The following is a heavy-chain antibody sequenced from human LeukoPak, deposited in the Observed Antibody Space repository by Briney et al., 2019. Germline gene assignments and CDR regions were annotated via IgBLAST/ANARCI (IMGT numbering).Heavy chain of an antibody. Sequence: GGSLRLSCVASGFTFSNYAMSWVRQAPEKGLDWVSVISGSAHKIRYADSVKGRFTISRDNSENTVYLQMNNLRAEDTALYYCAGRVSGYSSGYVYWGQGTLVTVSS. CDR3: AGRVSGYSSGYVY. J-gene: IGHJ4*02. CDR2: ISGSAHKI. V-gene: IGHV3-23*01. D-gene: IGHD5-18*01. CDR1: GFTFSNYA.